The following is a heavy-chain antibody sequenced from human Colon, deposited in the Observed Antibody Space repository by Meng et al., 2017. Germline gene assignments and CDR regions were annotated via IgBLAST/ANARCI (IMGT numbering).Heavy chain of an antibody. CDR1: GGSFSGFY. Sequence: QVPLQHGGAGLLKPSETLSLTCGVYGGSFSGFYWSWIRQPPGKGLEWIGEIDHFGISNYNSSLKGRLTMSVDTSKKQISLTLTSVTAADTAVYYCATGLRHGDWFDPWGPGTLVTVSS. V-gene: IGHV4-34*01. D-gene: IGHD4-17*01. CDR3: ATGLRHGDWFDP. CDR2: IDHFGIS. J-gene: IGHJ5*02.